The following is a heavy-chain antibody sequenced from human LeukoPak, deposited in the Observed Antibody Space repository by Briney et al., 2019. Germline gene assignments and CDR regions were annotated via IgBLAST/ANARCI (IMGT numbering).Heavy chain of an antibody. CDR3: ARDGWYYYDTTGSDAFDI. D-gene: IGHD3-22*01. Sequence: SETLSLTCTVSGGSISSGDYYWSWIRQPPGKGLEWIGYIYYSGSTYYNPSLKSRVTISVDTSKNQFSLKLSSVTAADTAVYYCARDGWYYYDTTGSDAFDIWGQGTMVTVPS. CDR1: GGSISSGDYY. J-gene: IGHJ3*02. V-gene: IGHV4-30-4*08. CDR2: IYYSGST.